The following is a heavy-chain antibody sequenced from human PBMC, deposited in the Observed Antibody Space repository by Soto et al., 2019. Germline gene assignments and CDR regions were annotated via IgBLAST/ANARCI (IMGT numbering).Heavy chain of an antibody. CDR2: IYYSGST. D-gene: IGHD3-16*01. Sequence: SETLSLTCTVSGGSISSYYWSWIRQPPGKGLEWIGYIYYSGSTNYNPSLKSRVTISVDTSKNQFSLKLSSVTAADTAGYYCGRVRLGGGTYHTSRFFDYWGQGTLVTVSS. CDR1: GGSISSYY. J-gene: IGHJ4*02. V-gene: IGHV4-59*01. CDR3: GRVRLGGGTYHTSRFFDY.